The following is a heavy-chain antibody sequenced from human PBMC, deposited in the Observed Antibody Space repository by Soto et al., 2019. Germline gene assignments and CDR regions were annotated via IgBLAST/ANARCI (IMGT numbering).Heavy chain of an antibody. V-gene: IGHV4-59*08. CDR2: IYYSGST. CDR1: GGSISSYY. Sequence: SETLSLTCTVSGGSISSYYWSWIRQPPGKGLEWIGYIYYSGSTNYNPSLKSRVTISVDTSKNQFSLKLSSVTAADTAVYYCAILATINEGGAFDIWGQGTMVTVSS. J-gene: IGHJ3*02. D-gene: IGHD5-12*01. CDR3: AILATINEGGAFDI.